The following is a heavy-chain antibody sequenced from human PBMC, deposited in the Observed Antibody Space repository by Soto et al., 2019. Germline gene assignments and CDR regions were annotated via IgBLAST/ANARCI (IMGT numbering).Heavy chain of an antibody. V-gene: IGHV4-59*08. CDR2: IYYSGST. CDR1: GGSISSYY. Sequence: SETLSLTCTVSGGSISSYYWSWIRQPPGKGLEWIGYIYYSGSTNYNPSLKSRVTISVDTSKNQFSLKLSSVTAADTAVYYCAILATINEGGAFDIWGQGTMVTVSS. J-gene: IGHJ3*02. D-gene: IGHD5-12*01. CDR3: AILATINEGGAFDI.